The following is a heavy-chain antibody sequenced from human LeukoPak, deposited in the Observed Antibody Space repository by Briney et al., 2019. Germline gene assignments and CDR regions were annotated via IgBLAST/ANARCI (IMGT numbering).Heavy chain of an antibody. D-gene: IGHD2-2*01. CDR3: ARDKHCSSTSCYPDEYNWFDP. V-gene: IGHV1-18*01. Sequence: ASVKVSCKASGYTFTSYGISWVRQAPGQGLEWMGWISAYNGNTNYAQKLQGRVTVTTDTSTSTAYMELRSLRSDDTAVYYCARDKHCSSTSCYPDEYNWFDPWGQGTLVTVSS. CDR1: GYTFTSYG. CDR2: ISAYNGNT. J-gene: IGHJ5*02.